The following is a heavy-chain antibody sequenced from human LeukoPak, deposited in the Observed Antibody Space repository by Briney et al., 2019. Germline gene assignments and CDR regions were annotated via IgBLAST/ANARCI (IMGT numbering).Heavy chain of an antibody. D-gene: IGHD1-26*01. V-gene: IGHV3-13*01. J-gene: IGHJ4*02. CDR2: VGIAADT. CDR3: VRQKKSHGNFDY. Sequence: PGGPLRLSCAASGFTFSDHAMHWVRHAPGKGLEWVSAVGIAADTFYPGSVKGRFTISRENAKNSLYLQMNSLRVEDTAVYYCVRQKKSHGNFDYWGQGTLVTVSS. CDR1: GFTFSDHA.